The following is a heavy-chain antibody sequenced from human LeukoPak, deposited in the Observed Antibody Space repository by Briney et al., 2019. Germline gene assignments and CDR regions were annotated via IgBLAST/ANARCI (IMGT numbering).Heavy chain of an antibody. CDR1: GFTFSSYA. Sequence: GGSLRLSCAASGFTFSSYAMHWVRQAPGKGLEWVAVISYDGSNKYYADSVKGRFTISRDNSKNTLYLQMNSLRAEDTAVYYCARPTSIAVAPYYFDYWGQGTLVTVSS. V-gene: IGHV3-30*04. D-gene: IGHD6-19*01. CDR3: ARPTSIAVAPYYFDY. J-gene: IGHJ4*02. CDR2: ISYDGSNK.